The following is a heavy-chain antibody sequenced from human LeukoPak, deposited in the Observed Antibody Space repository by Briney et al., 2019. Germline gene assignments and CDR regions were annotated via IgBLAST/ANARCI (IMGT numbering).Heavy chain of an antibody. J-gene: IGHJ4*02. CDR1: GFTFSSYA. CDR2: ISASGGST. Sequence: DPGGSLRLSCAASGFTFSSYAMSWVRQAPGKGLEWVSAISASGGSTYYADSVKGRFTISRDNSQNTLYLQVNSLRAEDTAVYYCAKGLVPAAIRVVDYWGQGTLATVSS. D-gene: IGHD2-2*01. CDR3: AKGLVPAAIRVVDY. V-gene: IGHV3-23*01.